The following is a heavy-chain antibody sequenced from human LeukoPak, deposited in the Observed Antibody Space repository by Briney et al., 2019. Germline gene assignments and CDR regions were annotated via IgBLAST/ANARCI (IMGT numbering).Heavy chain of an antibody. CDR1: GFTFSSYA. CDR2: ISGSGGST. CDR3: AKGGYSRPRYNWFDP. D-gene: IGHD5-18*01. J-gene: IGHJ5*02. Sequence: GGSLRLSCAASGFTFSSYAMSWVRQAPGKGLEWVSAISGSGGSTYYADSVKGRFTISRDNSKNTLYLQMNSLRAEDTAVYYCAKGGYSRPRYNWFDPWGQGTLVTVSS. V-gene: IGHV3-23*01.